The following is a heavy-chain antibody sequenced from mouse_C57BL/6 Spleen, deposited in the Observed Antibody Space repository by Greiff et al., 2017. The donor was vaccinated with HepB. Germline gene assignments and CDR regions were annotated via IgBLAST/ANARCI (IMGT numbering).Heavy chain of an antibody. CDR2: IYPSDSET. Sequence: QVQLQQPGAELVRPGSSVKLSCKASGYTFTSYWMDWVKQRPGQGLEWIGNIYPSDSETHYNQKFKDKATLTVDKSSSTAYMQLSSLTSEDSAVYYCARGRGNLDYWGQGTTLTVSS. D-gene: IGHD2-1*01. CDR3: ARGRGNLDY. CDR1: GYTFTSYW. J-gene: IGHJ2*01. V-gene: IGHV1-61*01.